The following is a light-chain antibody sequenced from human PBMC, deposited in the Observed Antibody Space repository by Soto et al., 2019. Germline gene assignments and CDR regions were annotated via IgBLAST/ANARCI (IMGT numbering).Light chain of an antibody. CDR2: DNN. CDR3: GTWDSTLSARV. J-gene: IGLJ1*01. V-gene: IGLV1-51*01. CDR1: SSNIGNNY. Sequence: QSVRTQPPSVSAAPGQKVTISCSGSSSNIGNNYVSWYQQLPGTAPKLLIYDNNKRPSGIPDRFSGSKSGTSATLGITGLQTGDEADYYSGTWDSTLSARVFGTVTKVTDL.